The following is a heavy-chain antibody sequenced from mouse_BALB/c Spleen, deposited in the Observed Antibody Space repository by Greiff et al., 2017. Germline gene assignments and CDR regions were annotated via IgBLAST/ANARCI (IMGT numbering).Heavy chain of an antibody. V-gene: IGHV5-6*02. CDR3: ARHEGNGWFAY. CDR2: ISSGGSYT. J-gene: IGHJ3*01. Sequence: DVKLVESGGDLVKPGGSLKLSCAASGFTFSSYGMSWVRQTPDKRLEWVATISSGGSYTYYPDSVKGRFTISRVNAKNTLYLQMSSLKSEDTAMYYCARHEGNGWFAYWGQGTLVTVSA. D-gene: IGHD2-1*01. CDR1: GFTFSSYG.